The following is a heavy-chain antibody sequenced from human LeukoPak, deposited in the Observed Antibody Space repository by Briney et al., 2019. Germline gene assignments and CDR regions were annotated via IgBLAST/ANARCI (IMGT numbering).Heavy chain of an antibody. V-gene: IGHV3-23*01. J-gene: IGHJ4*02. CDR3: AKDLGSGSVGNYFDY. D-gene: IGHD1-26*01. Sequence: PGGSLRLSCAASGFTVSSNYMSWVRQAPGKGLEWVSAISGSGGSTYYADSVKGRFTISRDNSKNTLYLQMNSLRAEDTAVYYCAKDLGSGSVGNYFDYWGQGTLVTVSS. CDR2: ISGSGGST. CDR1: GFTVSSNY.